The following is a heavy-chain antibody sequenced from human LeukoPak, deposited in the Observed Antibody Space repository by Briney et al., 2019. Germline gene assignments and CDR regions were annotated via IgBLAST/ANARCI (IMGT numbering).Heavy chain of an antibody. CDR2: IYYSGST. Sequence: SETLSLTCTVSGGSISSYYWSWIRQPPGKGLEWIGNIYYSGSTNYNPSLKSRVTISVDTSKNQFSLKLSSVTAADTAVYYCARCRGYSGLDWGQGTLVTVPS. D-gene: IGHD5-12*01. CDR1: GGSISSYY. V-gene: IGHV4-59*12. CDR3: ARCRGYSGLD. J-gene: IGHJ4*02.